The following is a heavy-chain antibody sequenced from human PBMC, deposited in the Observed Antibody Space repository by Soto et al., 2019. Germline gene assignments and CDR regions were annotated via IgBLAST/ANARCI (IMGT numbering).Heavy chain of an antibody. V-gene: IGHV3-23*01. CDR2: ISGGGDTT. Sequence: EVQLLESGGGLVQPGGSLRLSCAVSGFTFSSFFMSWVRQAPGKGLDLVSLISGGGDTTNYADSVKGRFTISRDNAKTTLYLQMNALRADDTAVYYCAEAWCSYGDCYSPGNWGQGTLVIVSS. CDR1: GFTFSSFF. D-gene: IGHD2-21*01. CDR3: AEAWCSYGDCYSPGN. J-gene: IGHJ4*02.